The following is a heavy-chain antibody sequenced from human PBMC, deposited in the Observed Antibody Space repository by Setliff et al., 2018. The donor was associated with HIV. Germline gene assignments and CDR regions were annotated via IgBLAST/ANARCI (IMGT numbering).Heavy chain of an antibody. CDR2: ISATGSTI. V-gene: IGHV3-48*03. CDR3: ARYLTPPYYYYYMDV. D-gene: IGHD7-27*01. CDR1: GFTFSNYA. J-gene: IGHJ6*03. Sequence: HPGGSLRLSCAASGFTFSNYAIHWVRQAPGNRLEWVSYISATGSTISYADSVKGRFTVSRDNAKNSLYLQMNSLRVEDTAVYYCARYLTPPYYYYYMDVWGEGTTVTVSS.